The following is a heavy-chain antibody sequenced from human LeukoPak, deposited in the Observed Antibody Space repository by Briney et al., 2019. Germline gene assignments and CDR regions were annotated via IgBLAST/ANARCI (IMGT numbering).Heavy chain of an antibody. CDR1: GGSISSGGYY. D-gene: IGHD1-1*01. Sequence: PSETLSLTCTVSGGSISSGGYYWSWIRQHPGKGLEWIGYIYYSGSTYYNPSLKSRVTISVDTSKNQFSLKLSSVTAADTAVYYCARVDRSNSTNYDYWGQGTLVTVSS. CDR2: IYYSGST. V-gene: IGHV4-31*03. J-gene: IGHJ4*02. CDR3: ARVDRSNSTNYDY.